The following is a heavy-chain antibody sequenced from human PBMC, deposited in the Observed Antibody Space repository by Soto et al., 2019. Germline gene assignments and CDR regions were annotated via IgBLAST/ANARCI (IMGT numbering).Heavy chain of an antibody. CDR3: AKSVGGTNYYYGMDV. J-gene: IGHJ6*02. CDR2: ISGSGGST. Sequence: EVQLLESGGGLVQPGGSLRLSCAASGFTFSLYAMSWVRQAPGKGLEWVSVISGSGGSTYYADSVKGRFTVSRDNSKNTLYLQMNSLGVEDTAVYYCAKSVGGTNYYYGMDVWAEGPRSPSP. V-gene: IGHV3-23*01. D-gene: IGHD2-15*01. CDR1: GFTFSLYA.